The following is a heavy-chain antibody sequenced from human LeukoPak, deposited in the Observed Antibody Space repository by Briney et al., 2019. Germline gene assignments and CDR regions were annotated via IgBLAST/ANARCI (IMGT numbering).Heavy chain of an antibody. J-gene: IGHJ4*02. CDR2: ISSDSSGR. CDR1: GFTFSTSS. CDR3: VKVEWGTKQLDY. V-gene: IGHV3-21*05. Sequence: PGGSPRLSCAASGFTFSTSSINWVRRGPGKGLGWVSHISSDSSGRYYADAVKGRFTISRDNANNSLYLQMNSLRDEDTAVYYCVKVEWGTKQLDYWGQGTLVTVSS. D-gene: IGHD1-26*01.